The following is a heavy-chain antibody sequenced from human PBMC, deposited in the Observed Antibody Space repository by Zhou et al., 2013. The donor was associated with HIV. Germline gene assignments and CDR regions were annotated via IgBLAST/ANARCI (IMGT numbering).Heavy chain of an antibody. CDR2: ISSYRGHT. V-gene: IGHV1-18*01. Sequence: QVQLVQSGAEVKRPGASVKVSCKASGYTLTGFGVSWVRQAPGQGLEWMGWISSYRGHTNYAQKLQGRVSVTTDTSTNTAYMELRSLRSDDTAVYYCARALSATWIGGGFFYMDVWGKGTTVT. D-gene: IGHD6-25*01. CDR3: ARALSATWIGGGFFYMDV. J-gene: IGHJ6*03. CDR1: GYTLTGFG.